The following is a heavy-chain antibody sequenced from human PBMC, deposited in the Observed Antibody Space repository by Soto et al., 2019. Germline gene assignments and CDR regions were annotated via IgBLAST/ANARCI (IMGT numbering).Heavy chain of an antibody. CDR2: ISVGSTTI. V-gene: IGHV3-23*01. CDR3: AKDPNGDYIGAFDS. Sequence: EVQLSESGGGLVRPGGSLRLSCEGSAFTFGTYAMTWVRQAPGKGLEWLSAISVGSTTIKYADSVKGRFTISSDNSKNMLYLQMNSLRAEDTAIYYCAKDPNGDYIGAFDSWGQGTLVTVSS. J-gene: IGHJ4*02. CDR1: AFTFGTYA. D-gene: IGHD4-17*01.